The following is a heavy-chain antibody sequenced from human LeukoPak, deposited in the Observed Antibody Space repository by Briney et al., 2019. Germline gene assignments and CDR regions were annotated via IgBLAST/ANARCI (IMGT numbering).Heavy chain of an antibody. CDR2: ISAYNGNT. J-gene: IGHJ4*02. Sequence: GASVKVSCKASGYTFTSYGISWVRQAPGQGLEWMGWISAYNGNTNYAQKLQGRVTMTTDTSTSTAYMELRSPRSDDTAVYYCARTYYDSSGYYWSHWRDYWGQGTLVTVSS. CDR3: ARTYYDSSGYYWSHWRDY. CDR1: GYTFTSYG. D-gene: IGHD3-22*01. V-gene: IGHV1-18*01.